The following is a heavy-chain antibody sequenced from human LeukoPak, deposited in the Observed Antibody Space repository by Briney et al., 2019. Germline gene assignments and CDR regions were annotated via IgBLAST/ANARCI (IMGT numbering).Heavy chain of an antibody. J-gene: IGHJ5*02. CDR1: GGSISSYY. CDR3: ARDYYGSGSSQFDP. D-gene: IGHD3-10*01. CDR2: FYYSGST. Sequence: SETLSLTCTVSGGSISSYYWSWIRQPPGKGLEWIGYFYYSGSTNYNPSLKSRVTISVDTSKNHFSLRLSSVTAADTAVYYCARDYYGSGSSQFDPWGQGTLVTVSS. V-gene: IGHV4-59*01.